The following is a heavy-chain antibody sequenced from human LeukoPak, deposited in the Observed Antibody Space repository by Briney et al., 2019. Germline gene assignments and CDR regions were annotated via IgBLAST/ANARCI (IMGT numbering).Heavy chain of an antibody. CDR1: GFTFSSYW. D-gene: IGHD6-13*01. CDR2: IKQDGSEK. CDR3: ASSVAGALDY. J-gene: IGHJ4*02. Sequence: GGSLRLSCAASGFTFSSYWMSWVRQAPGKGLEWVANIKQDGSEKYYVDSVKGRFTISRDNAKNSLYLQMNSLRAEDSAVYFCASSVAGALDYWGQGTLVTVSS. V-gene: IGHV3-7*01.